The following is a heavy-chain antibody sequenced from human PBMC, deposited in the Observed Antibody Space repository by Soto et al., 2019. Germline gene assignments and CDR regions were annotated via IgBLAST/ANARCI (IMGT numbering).Heavy chain of an antibody. Sequence: QVQLVQSGAEVKKPGASVKVSCKASGYTFTSYGISGVRQAPGQGLEWMGWISAYNGNTNYAQKLQGRVTMTTDTSTSTAYMELRSLRSDDTAVYYCAREAIAVAGKGIYYYGMDVWGQGTTVTVSS. CDR3: AREAIAVAGKGIYYYGMDV. V-gene: IGHV1-18*01. CDR1: GYTFTSYG. D-gene: IGHD6-19*01. J-gene: IGHJ6*02. CDR2: ISAYNGNT.